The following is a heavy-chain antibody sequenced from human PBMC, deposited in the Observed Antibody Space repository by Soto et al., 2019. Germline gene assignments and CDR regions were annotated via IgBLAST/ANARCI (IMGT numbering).Heavy chain of an antibody. Sequence: QLQLQESGPGLVKPSETLSLTCTVSGGSISSGSYYWGWIRQSPGKGLEWIGSIYYRGNTYYNPSLKSRVTLSVDTSKHQFSLKMSSVTATDTAVYYCARHKDTSSRYLLPDNWGQGTLVTVSS. J-gene: IGHJ4*02. CDR3: ARHKDTSSRYLLPDN. CDR1: GGSISSGSYY. V-gene: IGHV4-39*01. D-gene: IGHD6-13*01. CDR2: IYYRGNT.